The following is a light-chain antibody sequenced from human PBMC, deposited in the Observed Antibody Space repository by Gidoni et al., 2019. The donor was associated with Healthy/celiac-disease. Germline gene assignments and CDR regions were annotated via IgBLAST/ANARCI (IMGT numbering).Light chain of an antibody. J-gene: IGKJ5*01. CDR3: QQYNNWPIT. CDR1: QSVSSN. Sequence: ELVMTQSPATLSVSPGERATLSCRVSQSVSSNLAWYQQKPGQAPRLLIYGASTRATGIPARFSGSGSGTEFTLTISSLQSEDFAVYYCQQYNNWPITFGQGTRLEIK. CDR2: GAS. V-gene: IGKV3-15*01.